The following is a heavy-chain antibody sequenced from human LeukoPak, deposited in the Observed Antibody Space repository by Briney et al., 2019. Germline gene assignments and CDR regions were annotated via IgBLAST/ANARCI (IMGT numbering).Heavy chain of an antibody. CDR3: AADSEFDIPASFDL. J-gene: IGHJ4*02. Sequence: GGSLRLSCAASTFVFSVSSMNWVRQAPGKGLEWVSSISRGGNAKHYADSVKGRFTISRDNAKNSLYPQMDSLRVEDTAVYFCAADSEFDIPASFDLWGQGTLVTVSS. D-gene: IGHD2-21*01. CDR1: TFVFSVSS. CDR2: ISRGGNAK. V-gene: IGHV3-21*01.